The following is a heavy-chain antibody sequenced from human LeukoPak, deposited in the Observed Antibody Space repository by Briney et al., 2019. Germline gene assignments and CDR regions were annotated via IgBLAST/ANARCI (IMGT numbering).Heavy chain of an antibody. V-gene: IGHV3-13*01. CDR3: ARDTTSGYYDY. J-gene: IGHJ4*02. CDR2: IGTAGEI. CDR1: GFTFRSYD. D-gene: IGHD3-22*01. Sequence: GGSLRLSCAASGFTFRSYDMHWVRQATGKGLEWVSGIGTAGEIYYPGSVKGRFTISRENAKNSLYLQMNSLRAGDTAVYYCARDTTSGYYDYWGQGTLVTVSS.